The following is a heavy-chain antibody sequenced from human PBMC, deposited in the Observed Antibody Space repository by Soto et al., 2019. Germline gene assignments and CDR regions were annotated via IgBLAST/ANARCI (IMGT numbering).Heavy chain of an antibody. CDR3: ARSQGSSTSLEIYYYYSYGMDV. V-gene: IGHV1-69*01. Sequence: QVQLVQSGAEVKKPGSSVKVSCKASGGTFSSYAISWVRQAPGQGLEWMGGIIPISETTNYAQKFQGRVTITADESKSTASMELSSLRSEDTAVYYCARSQGSSTSLEIYYYYSYGMDVWGQGTTVTVSS. CDR2: IIPISETT. J-gene: IGHJ6*02. D-gene: IGHD2-2*01. CDR1: GGTFSSYA.